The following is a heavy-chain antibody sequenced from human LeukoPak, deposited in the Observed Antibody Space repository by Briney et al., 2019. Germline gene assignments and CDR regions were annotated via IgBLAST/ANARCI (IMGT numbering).Heavy chain of an antibody. CDR3: ARLKEDYGGNPGHFDY. V-gene: IGHV4-59*01. J-gene: IGHJ4*02. D-gene: IGHD4-23*01. CDR1: GGSISSYY. Sequence: SETLSLTCIVSGGSISSYYWSWIRRPPGKGLEWIGYIYYSGSTNYNPSLKSRVTISVDTSKNQFSLKLSSVTAADTAVYYCARLKEDYGGNPGHFDYWGQGTLVTVSS. CDR2: IYYSGST.